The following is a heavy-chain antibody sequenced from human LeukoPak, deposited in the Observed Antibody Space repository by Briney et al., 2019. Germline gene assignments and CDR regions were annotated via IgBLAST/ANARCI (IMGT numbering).Heavy chain of an antibody. CDR3: ARSAQLWFGETFDP. V-gene: IGHV4-34*01. CDR1: GGSFSGYY. D-gene: IGHD3-10*01. Sequence: IPSETLSLTCAVYGGSFSGYYWSWIRQPPGKGLEWIGEINHSGSTNYNPSLKSRVTISVDTSKNQFSLKLSSVTAADTAVYYCARSAQLWFGETFDPWGQGTLVTVSS. J-gene: IGHJ5*02. CDR2: INHSGST.